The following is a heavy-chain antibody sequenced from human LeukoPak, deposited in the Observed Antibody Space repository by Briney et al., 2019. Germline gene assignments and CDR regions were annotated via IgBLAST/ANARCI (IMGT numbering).Heavy chain of an antibody. Sequence: GGSLRLSCAASGFTFDDYAMHWVRQAPGKGLEWVSGISWNSGSIGYADSVKGRFTISRDNAKNSLYLQMNSLRAEDTALYYCAKDIATRGYYYYGMDVWGQGTTVTVSS. CDR1: GFTFDDYA. J-gene: IGHJ6*02. CDR2: ISWNSGSI. V-gene: IGHV3-9*01. CDR3: AKDIATRGYYYYGMDV. D-gene: IGHD3-3*02.